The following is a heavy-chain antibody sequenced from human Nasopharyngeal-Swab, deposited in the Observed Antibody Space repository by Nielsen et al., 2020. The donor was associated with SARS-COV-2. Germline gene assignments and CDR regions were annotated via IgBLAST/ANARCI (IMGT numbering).Heavy chain of an antibody. J-gene: IGHJ4*02. V-gene: IGHV3-48*01. CDR2: ISSSSSTI. D-gene: IGHD2-2*01. CDR1: GFTFSSYS. Sequence: GGSLRLSCAASGFTFSSYSMNWVRQAPGKGLEWVSYISSSSSTIYYADSVKGRFTISRDNSKNTLYLQMNSLRAEDTTVYYCAKALTPYQLLLPPSDYWGQGTLVTVSS. CDR3: AKALTPYQLLLPPSDY.